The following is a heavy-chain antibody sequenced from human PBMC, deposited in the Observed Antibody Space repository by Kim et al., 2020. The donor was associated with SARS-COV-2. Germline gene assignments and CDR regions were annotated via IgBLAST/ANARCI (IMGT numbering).Heavy chain of an antibody. CDR1: GFTFSSYA. J-gene: IGHJ4*01. D-gene: IGHD6-19*01. Sequence: GGSLRLSCAASGFTFSSYAMHWVRQAPGKGLEWVAVISYDGSNKYYADSVKGRFTISRDNSKNTLYLQMNSLRAEDTAVYYCARRTTISCWYSNFDYWGHEPCSPSPQ. CDR2: ISYDGSNK. CDR3: ARRTTISCWYSNFDY. V-gene: IGHV3-30*04.